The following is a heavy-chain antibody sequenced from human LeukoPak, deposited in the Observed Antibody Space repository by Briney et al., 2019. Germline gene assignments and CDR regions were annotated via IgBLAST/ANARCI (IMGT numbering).Heavy chain of an antibody. CDR2: INAGNGYT. Sequence: ASVKVSCKASGYTFTNYAMHWVRQAPGQRLEWMGWINAGNGYTKYSQKFQGRVTITRDTSATAAYMELSSLRSEDTAVYYCATFSWLLFAFDIWGQGTMVTVSS. V-gene: IGHV1-3*01. J-gene: IGHJ3*02. CDR1: GYTFTNYA. CDR3: ATFSWLLFAFDI. D-gene: IGHD3-3*01.